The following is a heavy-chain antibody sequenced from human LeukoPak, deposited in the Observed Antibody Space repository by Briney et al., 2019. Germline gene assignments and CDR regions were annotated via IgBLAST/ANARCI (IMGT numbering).Heavy chain of an antibody. V-gene: IGHV1-69*04. CDR2: IILILGIA. D-gene: IGHD3-10*01. CDR1: GGTFSSYA. CDR3: ARALRTYGSGSYYFGY. Sequence: VASVKVSCKASGGTFSSYAISWVRQVPGQGLEWMGRIILILGIANYAQKLQGRVTMTTDTSTSTAYMELRSLRSDDTAVYYCARALRTYGSGSYYFGYWGQGTLVTVSS. J-gene: IGHJ4*02.